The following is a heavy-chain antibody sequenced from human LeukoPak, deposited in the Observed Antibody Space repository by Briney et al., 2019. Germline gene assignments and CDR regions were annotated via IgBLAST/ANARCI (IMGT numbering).Heavy chain of an antibody. J-gene: IGHJ4*02. CDR1: GYTFTSYY. Sequence: ASVKVSCTASGYTFTSYYMHWVRQAPGQGLEWMGIINPSGGSTSYAQKFQGRVTMTRDTSTSTVYMELSSLRSEDTAVYYCARVYDILTGYSHPYYSGQGTLVTVSS. V-gene: IGHV1-46*01. D-gene: IGHD3-9*01. CDR2: INPSGGST. CDR3: ARVYDILTGYSHPYY.